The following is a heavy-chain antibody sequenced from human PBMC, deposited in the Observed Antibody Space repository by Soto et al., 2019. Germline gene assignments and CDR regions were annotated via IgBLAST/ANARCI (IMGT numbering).Heavy chain of an antibody. CDR1: GGSFSGYY. Sequence: SETLSLTCAVYGGSFSGYYWSWIRQPPGKGLEWIGEINHSGSTNYNPSLKSRVTISVDTSKNQFSLKLSSVTAADTAVYYCARDRGYYGSGSYYNVLDYWGQGTLVTVSS. CDR3: ARDRGYYGSGSYYNVLDY. CDR2: INHSGST. J-gene: IGHJ4*02. V-gene: IGHV4-34*01. D-gene: IGHD3-10*01.